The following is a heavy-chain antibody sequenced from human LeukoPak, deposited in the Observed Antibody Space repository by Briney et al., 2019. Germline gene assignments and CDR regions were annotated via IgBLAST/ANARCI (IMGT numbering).Heavy chain of an antibody. CDR1: GYTYSFSSYY. V-gene: IGHV1-46*01. CDR2: INPSSATT. D-gene: IGHD3-10*01. CDR3: ARDNSVGDIAWWFDP. J-gene: IGHJ5*02. Sequence: ASVKVSCKASGYTYSFSSYYMHWVRQAPGQGLEWMGIINPSSATTTYTQKFQGRVTMTTDTSTSTDYMELSSLRSEDTAVYYCARDNSVGDIAWWFDPWGQGTLVTVSS.